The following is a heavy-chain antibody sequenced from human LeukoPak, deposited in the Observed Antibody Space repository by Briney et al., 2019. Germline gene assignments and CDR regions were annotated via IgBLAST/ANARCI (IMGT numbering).Heavy chain of an antibody. J-gene: IGHJ4*02. CDR1: GFTVSSNY. D-gene: IGHD6-13*01. V-gene: IGHV3-66*01. CDR2: IYSGGST. CDR3: AIGSSFALRNLYYFVY. Sequence: PGGSLRLSCAASGFTVSSNYMSWVRQAPGKGLEWVSVIYSGGSTYYAYSVKGRFTISRDNSKNTLYLQMNILSAEETAVYYCAIGSSFALRNLYYFVYWGEETLVTVSS.